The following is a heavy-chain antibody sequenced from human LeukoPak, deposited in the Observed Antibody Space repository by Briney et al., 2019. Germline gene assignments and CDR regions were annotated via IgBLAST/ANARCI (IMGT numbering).Heavy chain of an antibody. Sequence: PSEPLSLICAVSGGSLSTSNSYWGWICRPPGRGLEWVGSIYYSGNTYYNPSLKNRVTISVETSKNQFSLILTSVTAADTAVYYCARQTGAGLFILPGGQGTLVTVSS. CDR2: IYYSGNT. V-gene: IGHV4-39*01. J-gene: IGHJ4*02. D-gene: IGHD3-3*01. CDR3: ARQTGAGLFILP. CDR1: GGSLSTSNSY.